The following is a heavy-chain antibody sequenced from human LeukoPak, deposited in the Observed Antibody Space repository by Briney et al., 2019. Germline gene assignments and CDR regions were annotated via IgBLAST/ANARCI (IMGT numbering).Heavy chain of an antibody. Sequence: SETLSLTCTVSGYSISSGYFWGWIRQPPGKGLEWIGSIFHSGSTNYNPSLKSRVTISVDTSKNQFSLKLSSVTAADTAVYYCARDIAVAHFDYWGQGTLVTVSS. CDR2: IFHSGST. J-gene: IGHJ4*02. CDR1: GYSISSGYF. D-gene: IGHD6-19*01. V-gene: IGHV4-38-2*02. CDR3: ARDIAVAHFDY.